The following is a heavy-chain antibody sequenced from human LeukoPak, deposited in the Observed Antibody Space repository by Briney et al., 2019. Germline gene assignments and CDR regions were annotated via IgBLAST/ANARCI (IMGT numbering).Heavy chain of an antibody. CDR1: GFTFSSYS. CDR3: ARKGGYGLDFDY. CDR2: NSSSSSYI. Sequence: GGSLRLSCAASGFTFSSYSMNWVRQAPGKGLEWVSSNSSSSSYIYYADSVKGRFTISRDNAKNSLYLQMNSLRAEDTAVYYCARKGGYGLDFDYWGQGTLVTVSS. V-gene: IGHV3-21*01. D-gene: IGHD5-18*01. J-gene: IGHJ4*02.